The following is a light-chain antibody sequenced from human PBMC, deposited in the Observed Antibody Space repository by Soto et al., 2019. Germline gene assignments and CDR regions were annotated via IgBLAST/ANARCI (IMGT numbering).Light chain of an antibody. V-gene: IGKV2D-29*02. CDR2: EVS. Sequence: DVVMTQTPLSLSVAPGQPASISCKSSQSLLHITGETFLFWYLQKPGQSPHLLIYEVSTRVTGVPARFSGSGSGTDFTLEISRVETDDVGIYYCMQSTQLPPTFGQGTQLGIE. CDR3: MQSTQLPPT. CDR1: QSLLHITGETF. J-gene: IGKJ5*01.